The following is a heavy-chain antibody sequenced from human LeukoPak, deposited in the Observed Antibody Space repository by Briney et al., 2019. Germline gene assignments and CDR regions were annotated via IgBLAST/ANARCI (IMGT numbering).Heavy chain of an antibody. CDR1: GGSISSGGYS. D-gene: IGHD3-22*01. CDR2: IYYSGST. J-gene: IGHJ4*02. Sequence: NASQTLSLTCAVSGGSISSGGYSWSWIRQPPGKGLEWIGYIYYSGSTYYNPSLKSRVTISVDTSKNQFSLKLSSVTAADTAVYYCARFDSSGYYYYFDYWGQGTLVTVSS. V-gene: IGHV4-30-4*07. CDR3: ARFDSSGYYYYFDY.